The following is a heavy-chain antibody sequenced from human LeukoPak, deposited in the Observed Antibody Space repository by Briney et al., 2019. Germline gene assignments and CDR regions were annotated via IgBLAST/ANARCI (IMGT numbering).Heavy chain of an antibody. D-gene: IGHD3-3*01. V-gene: IGHV4-39*01. CDR2: IYYSGST. CDR1: GGSISSSSYY. J-gene: IGHJ4*02. Sequence: PSETLSLTCTVSGGSISSSSYYWGWIRQPPGKGLEWIGSIYYSGSTYYNPSLKSRVTISVDTSKYQFSLKLSSVTAADTAVYYCARRGDQTIFGVVIVGFDYWGQGTLVTVSS. CDR3: ARRGDQTIFGVVIVGFDY.